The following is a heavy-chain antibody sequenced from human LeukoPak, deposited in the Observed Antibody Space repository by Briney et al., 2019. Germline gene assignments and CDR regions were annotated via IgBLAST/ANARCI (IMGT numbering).Heavy chain of an antibody. D-gene: IGHD6-13*01. CDR1: GGSISSYY. CDR2: IYYSGST. J-gene: IGHJ4*02. Sequence: SETLSLTCTVSGGSISSYYWSWIRQPPGKGLEWIGYIYYSGSTNHNPSLKSRVTISVDTSKNQFSLKLSSVTAADTAVYYCARGAEEQQLAFDYWGQGTLVTVSS. CDR3: ARGAEEQQLAFDY. V-gene: IGHV4-59*01.